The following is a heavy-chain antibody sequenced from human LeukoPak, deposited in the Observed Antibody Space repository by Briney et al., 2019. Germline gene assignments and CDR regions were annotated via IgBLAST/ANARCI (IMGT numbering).Heavy chain of an antibody. CDR3: AKASNYYYDSSGYHH. CDR1: GFTFSSYW. Sequence: GGALRLSCAASGFTFSSYWMSWVRQAPGKGLEWVANIKQDGSEKYYVDSVKGRFTISRDNAKNSLCLQMNSLRAEDTAVYYCAKASNYYYDSSGYHHWGQGTLVTVSS. J-gene: IGHJ4*02. CDR2: IKQDGSEK. D-gene: IGHD3-22*01. V-gene: IGHV3-7*01.